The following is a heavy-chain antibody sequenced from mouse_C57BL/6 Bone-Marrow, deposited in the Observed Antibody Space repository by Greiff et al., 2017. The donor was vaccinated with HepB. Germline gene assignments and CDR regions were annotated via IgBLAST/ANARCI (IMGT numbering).Heavy chain of an antibody. CDR1: GFSLTSYG. V-gene: IGHV2-2*01. J-gene: IGHJ2*01. D-gene: IGHD2-5*01. CDR2: IWSGGST. CDR3: ASTYYSNPYYFDY. Sequence: VQLQQSGPGLVQPSQSLSITCTVSGFSLTSYGVHWVRQSPGKGLEWLGVIWSGGSTDYNAAFISRLSISKDNSKSQVFFKMNSLQADDTAIYYCASTYYSNPYYFDYWGQGTTLTVSS.